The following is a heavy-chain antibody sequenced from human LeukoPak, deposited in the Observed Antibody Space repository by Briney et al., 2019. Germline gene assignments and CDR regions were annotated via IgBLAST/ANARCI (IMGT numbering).Heavy chain of an antibody. D-gene: IGHD2-15*01. CDR3: ARDPYQLGYCSGGSCYGNYYYYMDV. CDR2: ISAYNGNT. Sequence: GASVKVSCKASGYTFTSYGISWVRQAPGQGLEWMGWISAYNGNTNYAQKLQGRVTMTTDTSTSTAYMELRSLRSDDTAVYYCARDPYQLGYCSGGSCYGNYYYYMDVWGKGTTVTVSS. V-gene: IGHV1-18*01. CDR1: GYTFTSYG. J-gene: IGHJ6*03.